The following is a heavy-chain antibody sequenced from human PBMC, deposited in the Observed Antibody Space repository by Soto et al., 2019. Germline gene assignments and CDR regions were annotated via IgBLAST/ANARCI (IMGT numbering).Heavy chain of an antibody. J-gene: IGHJ4*02. Sequence: SQARRLRWNGSAGSASGYHWSGIRQPPGTGLEWIGYINNNGNTDYNPSLESRVTISVDTSKNQISLSLTSVTAADTAVYQCAATPPYWGQGTLVTVS. CDR2: INNNGNT. D-gene: IGHD1-26*01. CDR1: AGSASGYH. V-gene: IGHV4-59*02. CDR3: AATPPY.